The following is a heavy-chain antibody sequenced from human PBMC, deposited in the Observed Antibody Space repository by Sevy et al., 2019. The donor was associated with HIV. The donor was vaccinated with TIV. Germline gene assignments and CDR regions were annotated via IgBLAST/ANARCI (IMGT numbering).Heavy chain of an antibody. CDR1: GFTFSSYW. J-gene: IGHJ4*02. V-gene: IGHV3-7*01. CDR3: AREGDCASSGYYPFDY. D-gene: IGHD3-22*01. Sequence: GGSLRLSCAASGFTFSSYWMSWVRQAPGKGLEWVANIKQDGSEKYYVDSVKGRFTISRDNAKNSLYLQMNSLRAEDTAVYYCAREGDCASSGYYPFDYWGQGTLVTVSS. CDR2: IKQDGSEK.